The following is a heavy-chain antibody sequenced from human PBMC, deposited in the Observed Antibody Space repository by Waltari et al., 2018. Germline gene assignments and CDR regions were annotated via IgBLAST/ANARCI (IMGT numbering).Heavy chain of an antibody. J-gene: IGHJ3*02. Sequence: QVQLQESGPGLVKPSETLSLTCAVSGYSISSGYYWGWIRQPPGKGLEWIGNVYHSGSTYYNPPLKSRVPIAVDTSNNQFSLKLSSVTAADTAVFYCARRTRVTADAFDIWGQGTMVTVSS. CDR2: VYHSGST. CDR1: GYSISSGYY. V-gene: IGHV4-38-2*01. CDR3: ARRTRVTADAFDI. D-gene: IGHD2-8*02.